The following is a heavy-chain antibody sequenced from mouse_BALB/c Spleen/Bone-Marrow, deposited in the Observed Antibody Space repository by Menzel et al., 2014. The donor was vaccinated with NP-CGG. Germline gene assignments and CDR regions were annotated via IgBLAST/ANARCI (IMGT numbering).Heavy chain of an antibody. CDR1: GYTFTSYW. CDR2: IYPSDSYT. CDR3: TRSYGSSYEYYFDY. Sequence: QVQLKESGAELVRPGASVKLSCKASGYTFTSYWINWVKQRPGQGLEWIGNIYPSDSYTNYNQKFKDKATLTVDKSSSTAYMQLSSPTSEDSAVYYCTRSYGSSYEYYFDYWGQGITLTVSS. D-gene: IGHD1-1*01. J-gene: IGHJ2*01. V-gene: IGHV1-69*02.